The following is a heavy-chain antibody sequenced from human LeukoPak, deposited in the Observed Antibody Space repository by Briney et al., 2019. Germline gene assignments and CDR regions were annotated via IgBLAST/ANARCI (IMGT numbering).Heavy chain of an antibody. Sequence: PGGFLRLSCAASGFTFSSYAMSWVRQAPGKGLEWVSAISGSGSSTYYADSVKGRFTISRDNSKNTLYLQMNSLRAEDTAVYYCAKDYRRYYDILTGYGALDYWGQGTLVTVSS. CDR2: ISGSGSST. D-gene: IGHD3-9*01. V-gene: IGHV3-23*01. J-gene: IGHJ4*02. CDR1: GFTFSSYA. CDR3: AKDYRRYYDILTGYGALDY.